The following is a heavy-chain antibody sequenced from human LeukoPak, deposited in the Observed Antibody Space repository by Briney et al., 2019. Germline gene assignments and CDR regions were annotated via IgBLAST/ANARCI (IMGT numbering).Heavy chain of an antibody. J-gene: IGHJ6*04. CDR3: AKDARSSTSCPQHYYGMDV. Sequence: GGSLRLSCAASGFTFSSYAMSWVRQAPGKGLEWVSAISGSGGSTYYADSVKGRFTISRDNSKNTLYLQMNSLRAEDTAVYYCAKDARSSTSCPQHYYGMDVWGKGTTVTVSS. D-gene: IGHD2-2*01. CDR2: ISGSGGST. CDR1: GFTFSSYA. V-gene: IGHV3-23*01.